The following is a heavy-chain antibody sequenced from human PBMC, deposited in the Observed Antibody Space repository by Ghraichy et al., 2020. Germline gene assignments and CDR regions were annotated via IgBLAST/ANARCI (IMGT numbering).Heavy chain of an antibody. D-gene: IGHD6-13*01. CDR1: GGSFSGYY. V-gene: IGHV4-34*01. Sequence: SETLSLTCSVYGGSFSGYYWSWIRQPPGKGLEWIGEINHSGSTNYNPSLKSRVTISVDTSKNQFSLKLSSVTAADTAVYYCARRVYYYGMDVWGQGTTVTVSS. CDR3: ARRVYYYGMDV. J-gene: IGHJ6*02. CDR2: INHSGST.